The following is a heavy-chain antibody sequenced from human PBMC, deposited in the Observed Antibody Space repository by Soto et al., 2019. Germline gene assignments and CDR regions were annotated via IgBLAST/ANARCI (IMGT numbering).Heavy chain of an antibody. CDR2: INHSGST. Sequence: SSETLSLTCAVYGGSFSGYYWSWIRQPPGKGLEWIGEINHSGSTNYNPSLKSRVTISVDTSKNQFSLKLSSVTAADTAVYYCARNTGKRWLQPYYYGMDVWGQGTTVTVSS. D-gene: IGHD5-12*01. J-gene: IGHJ6*02. CDR1: GGSFSGYY. V-gene: IGHV4-34*01. CDR3: ARNTGKRWLQPYYYGMDV.